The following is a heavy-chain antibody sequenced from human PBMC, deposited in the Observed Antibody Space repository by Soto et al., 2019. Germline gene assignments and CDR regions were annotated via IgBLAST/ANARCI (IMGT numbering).Heavy chain of an antibody. CDR2: INPSGGST. CDR3: ARVAGVRGPRYYFDY. V-gene: IGHV1-46*01. D-gene: IGHD3-10*01. Sequence: QVQLVQSGAEVKKPGASVKVSCKASGYTFTRYYMHWVRQAPGQGLEWMGIINPSGGSTSYAQKFQGRVTMTRDTSTSAVYRELSSLRSEDTAVYYCARVAGVRGPRYYFDYWGQGTLVTVSS. CDR1: GYTFTRYY. J-gene: IGHJ4*02.